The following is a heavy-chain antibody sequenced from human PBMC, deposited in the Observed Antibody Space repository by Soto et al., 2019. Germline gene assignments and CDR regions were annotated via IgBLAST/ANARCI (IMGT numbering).Heavy chain of an antibody. CDR3: TKHDGGTPPDAFAR. CDR2: ISGSGDVT. CDR1: GFTFSTIA. Sequence: EVQLLESGGGLGQPGGSLTLSCAASGFTFSTIAMRWIRQSPGKGLDYVAGISGSGDVTYYADSVKGRFTISRDKSKNTLYLQRNSLRVEDTAVDYCTKHDGGTPPDAFARWVQGTMVTVSS. J-gene: IGHJ3*01. D-gene: IGHD1-1*01. V-gene: IGHV3-23*01.